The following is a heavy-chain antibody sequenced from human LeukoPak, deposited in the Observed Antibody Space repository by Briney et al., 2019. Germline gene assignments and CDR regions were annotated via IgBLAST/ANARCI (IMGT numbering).Heavy chain of an antibody. CDR2: IYYSGST. D-gene: IGHD3-3*01. J-gene: IGHJ6*02. Sequence: PSQTLALTCTVSGGSISSGGYYWSWIRQHPGKGLEWIGYIYYSGSTYYNPSLKSRVTISVDTSKNQFSLKLSSVTAADTAVYYCARDKGTIFGVVKNYGMDVWGQGTTVTVSS. CDR3: ARDKGTIFGVVKNYGMDV. V-gene: IGHV4-31*03. CDR1: GGSISSGGYY.